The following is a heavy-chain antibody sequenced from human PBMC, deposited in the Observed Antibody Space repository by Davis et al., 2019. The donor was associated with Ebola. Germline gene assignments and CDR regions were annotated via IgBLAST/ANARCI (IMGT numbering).Heavy chain of an antibody. CDR1: GSAISSYYW. CDR2: IFSNDEK. V-gene: IGHV2-26*01. J-gene: IGHJ4*02. Sequence: LRLSCTVSGSAISSYYWSWIRQPPGKALEWLAHIFSNDEKSYSTSLKSRLTISKDTSKSQVVLTMTNMDPVDTGTYYCERIMISYGYADYWGPGTLVTVSS. D-gene: IGHD5-18*01. CDR3: ERIMISYGYADY.